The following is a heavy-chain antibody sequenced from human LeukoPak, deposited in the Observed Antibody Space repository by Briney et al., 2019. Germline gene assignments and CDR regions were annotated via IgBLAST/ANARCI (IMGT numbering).Heavy chain of an antibody. D-gene: IGHD6-13*01. J-gene: IGHJ5*02. Sequence: ASVKVSCKASGYTFTDYYVHWVRQAPGQGLEWMGWVNPNSGGTYYAQKFQGRVTMTRDTSIRTAYMELSGLRSGDTAVYYCAREEGGAAPGYWFDPWGQGTLVTVSS. CDR2: VNPNSGGT. CDR1: GYTFTDYY. V-gene: IGHV1-2*02. CDR3: AREEGGAAPGYWFDP.